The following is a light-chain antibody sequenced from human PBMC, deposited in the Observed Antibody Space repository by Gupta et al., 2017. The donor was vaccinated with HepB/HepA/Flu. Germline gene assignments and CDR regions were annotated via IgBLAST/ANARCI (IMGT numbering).Light chain of an antibody. CDR2: TTN. V-gene: IGLV7-43*01. J-gene: IGLJ2*01. CDR1: TGAVTSTYY. Sequence: QTVVTQEPSVTVSPGGTVTLTCASNTGAVTSTYYPSWFQKTPGQAPRPFIYTTNNTHSWTPARFSGALLGANAEMKLSGAVAEDDDYYYCLDHIGGACVFGGGNKMTVL. CDR3: LDHIGGACV.